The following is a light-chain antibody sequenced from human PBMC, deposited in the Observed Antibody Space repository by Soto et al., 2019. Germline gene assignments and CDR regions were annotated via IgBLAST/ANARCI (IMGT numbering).Light chain of an antibody. V-gene: IGLV2-14*01. CDR3: TSYTPSSTYV. J-gene: IGLJ1*01. Sequence: QSALTQPASVSGSPGQSITISCTGTSSDVGNYDYVSWYQQYPGKAPRLMIYAVSRRPSGISDRFSGSKSGNTASLTISGPQAEDEADYYCTSYTPSSTYVFGTGTKVTVL. CDR1: SSDVGNYDY. CDR2: AVS.